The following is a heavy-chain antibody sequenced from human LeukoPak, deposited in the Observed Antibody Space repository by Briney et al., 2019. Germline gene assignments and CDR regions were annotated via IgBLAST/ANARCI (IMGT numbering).Heavy chain of an antibody. D-gene: IGHD3-9*01. J-gene: IGHJ5*02. Sequence: GGSLRLSCGASGFTFSSYWMSWVRQAPGKGLEWVANIKQDGREKYYVDSVKGRFTISRDNAKNSLYLQMNSLRAEDTAVYYCVKDGLTGYYTAWFDPWGQGTLVTVSS. V-gene: IGHV3-7*03. CDR2: IKQDGREK. CDR3: VKDGLTGYYTAWFDP. CDR1: GFTFSSYW.